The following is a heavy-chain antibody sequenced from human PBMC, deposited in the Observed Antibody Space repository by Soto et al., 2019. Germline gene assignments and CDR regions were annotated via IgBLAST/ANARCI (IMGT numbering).Heavy chain of an antibody. CDR3: AGGGRDGCENFDY. D-gene: IGHD5-12*01. Sequence: QVQLVQSGAEVKKPGSSVKVSCKASGGTFSSYTISWVRQAPGQGLEWMGRIIPILGIANYAQKFQGRVTITADKSTSTADMELSSLRYEDTAVYYCAGGGRDGCENFDYWGQGTLVTVSS. CDR1: GGTFSSYT. J-gene: IGHJ4*02. V-gene: IGHV1-69*02. CDR2: IIPILGIA.